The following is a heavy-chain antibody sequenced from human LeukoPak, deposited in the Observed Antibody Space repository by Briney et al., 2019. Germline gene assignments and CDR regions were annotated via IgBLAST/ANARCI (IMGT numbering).Heavy chain of an antibody. CDR3: VRDYDSSGYWVY. Sequence: ASVTVSCKASGYTFTSYGISWVRQAPGQELEWMGWISAYNGNTNYAQKVQDRVTMTTDTSTSTAYMELWSLRSDDTAVYYCVRDYDSSGYWVYWGQGTLVTVSS. CDR1: GYTFTSYG. D-gene: IGHD3-22*01. J-gene: IGHJ4*02. CDR2: ISAYNGNT. V-gene: IGHV1-18*01.